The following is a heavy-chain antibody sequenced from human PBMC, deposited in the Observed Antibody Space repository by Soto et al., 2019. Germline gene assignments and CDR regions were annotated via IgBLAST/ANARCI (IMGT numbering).Heavy chain of an antibody. J-gene: IGHJ4*02. D-gene: IGHD6-13*01. Sequence: RGSLRLSCAASGFTFSSYGMHWVRQAPGKGLEWVAVISYDGSNKYYADSVKGRFTISRDNSKNTLYLQMNSLRAEDTAVYYCAKASGKQLAPVYYWGQGTLVTVSS. CDR1: GFTFSSYG. V-gene: IGHV3-30*18. CDR3: AKASGKQLAPVYY. CDR2: ISYDGSNK.